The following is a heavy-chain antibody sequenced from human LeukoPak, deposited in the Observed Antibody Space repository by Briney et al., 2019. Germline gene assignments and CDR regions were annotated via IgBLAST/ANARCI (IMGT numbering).Heavy chain of an antibody. D-gene: IGHD2-15*01. CDR1: GFTFSSYW. Sequence: PGGSLRLSCAASGFTFSSYWMNWVRQAPGKGLEWVSSISSSSSYIYYADSVKGRFTISRDNAKNSLYLQMNSLRAEDTAVYYCASSASWYSDAFDIWGQGTMVTVSS. V-gene: IGHV3-21*01. CDR2: ISSSSSYI. CDR3: ASSASWYSDAFDI. J-gene: IGHJ3*02.